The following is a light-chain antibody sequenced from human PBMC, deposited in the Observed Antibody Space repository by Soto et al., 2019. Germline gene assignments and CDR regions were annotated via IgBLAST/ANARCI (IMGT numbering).Light chain of an antibody. CDR2: DAS. J-gene: IGKJ1*01. V-gene: IGKV1-5*01. CDR3: QDYNSLRGEWT. Sequence: DIQMTQSPSTLSASVGDRVTITCRASQSINIWLAWYQQKAGKAPKLLIYDASTLESGVPSRFSGSGSRTEFTLTISSLQPDDFATYYCQDYNSLRGEWTFGQGTKVEIK. CDR1: QSINIW.